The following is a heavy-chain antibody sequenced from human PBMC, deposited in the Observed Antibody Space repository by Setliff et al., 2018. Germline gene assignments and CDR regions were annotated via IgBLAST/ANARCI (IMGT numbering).Heavy chain of an antibody. CDR3: AKVQIAATMAATANPPPAFFDY. D-gene: IGHD2-21*02. Sequence: GASVKVSCKASGYTFTSYYMYWVRQAPGQGFEWMGTINPGGGSASYAEKFQGRVTMTRDTSTSTFYMEVNILRSDDTAIYYCAKVQIAATMAATANPPPAFFDYWGQGALVTSPQ. CDR1: GYTFTSYY. J-gene: IGHJ4*02. V-gene: IGHV1-46*01. CDR2: INPGGGSA.